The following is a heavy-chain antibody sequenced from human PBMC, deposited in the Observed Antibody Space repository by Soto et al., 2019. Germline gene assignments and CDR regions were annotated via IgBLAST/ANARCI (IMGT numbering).Heavy chain of an antibody. CDR1: GFTLRAFA. Sequence: EVKLVEYGGGLVQPGGSLRLSCVASGFTLRAFAMTWVRQAPGKGLEWVSVISGSGDDTSYADSVRGRFTISRDNSRNTLYLQMNSLRAEDTAVYYCVKGGFTVTTIDHWGQGTLVAVSS. CDR3: VKGGFTVTTIDH. CDR2: ISGSGDDT. D-gene: IGHD4-17*01. V-gene: IGHV3-23*04. J-gene: IGHJ4*02.